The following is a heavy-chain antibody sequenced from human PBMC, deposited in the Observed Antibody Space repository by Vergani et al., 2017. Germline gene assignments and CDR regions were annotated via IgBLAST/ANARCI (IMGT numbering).Heavy chain of an antibody. V-gene: IGHV4-34*01. CDR2: VNHGGST. D-gene: IGHD6-19*01. J-gene: IGHJ5*02. Sequence: QVQLQEWGAGLLKTSETLSLTCGVSGGSFSDYYWSWIRQAPGMGLEWIVEVNHGGSTNYNPSLKSRVTISVDTSKNQFSLKLSSVTAADTAVYYCARAYGYSSGWYRPWGQGTLVTVSS. CDR3: ARAYGYSSGWYRP. CDR1: GGSFSDYY.